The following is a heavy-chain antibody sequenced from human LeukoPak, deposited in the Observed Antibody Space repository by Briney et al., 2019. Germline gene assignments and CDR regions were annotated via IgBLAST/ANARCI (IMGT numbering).Heavy chain of an antibody. J-gene: IGHJ4*02. V-gene: IGHV3-33*01. CDR2: IWNEGRNK. CDR1: GFTFSIYG. CDR3: ARDQHDRYFDY. Sequence: AGGSLRLSCAASGFTFSIYGTHWVRQAPGKGLEWVAVIWNEGRNKYYADSVTGRFTLSRDKPKNTLYLQMNRLRAEDTAVYYCARDQHDRYFDYWGQGNLVTVSS.